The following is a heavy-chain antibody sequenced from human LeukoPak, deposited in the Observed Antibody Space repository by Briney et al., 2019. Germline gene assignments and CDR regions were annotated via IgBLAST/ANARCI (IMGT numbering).Heavy chain of an antibody. J-gene: IGHJ6*02. CDR1: GGSFSGYY. CDR2: INHSGST. CDR3: ARVRYSSSWYYYYGMDV. Sequence: PSETLSLTCAVYGGSFSGYYWSWIRQPPGKGLEWIGEINHSGSTNYNPSLKSRVTISVDTSKNQFSLKLSSVTAADTAVYYCARVRYSSSWYYYYGMDVWGQGTTVTVS. D-gene: IGHD6-13*01. V-gene: IGHV4-34*01.